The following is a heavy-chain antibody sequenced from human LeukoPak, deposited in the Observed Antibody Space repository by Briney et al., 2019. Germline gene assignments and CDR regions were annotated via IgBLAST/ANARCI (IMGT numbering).Heavy chain of an antibody. V-gene: IGHV4-31*03. CDR2: IYYSGST. Sequence: SETLSLTCTVSGGSISSGGYYWSWIRQHPGKGLEWIGYIYYSGSTYYNPSLKSRVTISEDTSKNQFSLKLSSVTAADTAVYYCARGGTVSTFYYWGQGTLVTISS. J-gene: IGHJ4*02. D-gene: IGHD4-17*01. CDR1: GGSISSGGYY. CDR3: ARGGTVSTFYY.